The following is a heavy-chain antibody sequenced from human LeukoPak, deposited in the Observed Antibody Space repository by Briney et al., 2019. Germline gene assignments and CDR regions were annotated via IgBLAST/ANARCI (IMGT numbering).Heavy chain of an antibody. CDR1: GYTFTGYH. D-gene: IGHD6-13*01. CDR2: INPNSGGT. J-gene: IGHJ4*02. CDR3: ARGRAIAESVFDY. Sequence: ASVKVSCKASGYTFTGYHMHWVRQAPGQGLEWMGWINPNSGGTNYAQKLQGRVTMTTDTSTSTAYMELRSLRSDDTAVYYCARGRAIAESVFDYWGQGTLVTVSS. V-gene: IGHV1-2*02.